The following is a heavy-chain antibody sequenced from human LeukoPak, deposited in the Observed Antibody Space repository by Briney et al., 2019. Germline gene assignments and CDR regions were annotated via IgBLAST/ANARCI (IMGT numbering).Heavy chain of an antibody. Sequence: PSETLSLTCTVAGGSISSSSYYWGWIRQPPGKGLEWIGSIYYSGSTYYNPSLKSRVTISVDTSKNQFSLKLSSVTAADTAVYYCARPGVGVTKGVGYFDYWVQGTLVTVSS. CDR2: IYYSGST. J-gene: IGHJ4*02. CDR1: GGSISSSSYY. D-gene: IGHD1-26*01. V-gene: IGHV4-39*01. CDR3: ARPGVGVTKGVGYFDY.